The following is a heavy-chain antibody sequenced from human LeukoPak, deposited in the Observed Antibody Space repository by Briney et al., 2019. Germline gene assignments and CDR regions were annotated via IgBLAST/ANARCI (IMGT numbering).Heavy chain of an antibody. CDR3: ATEGGTFGGVIVPLDY. D-gene: IGHD3-16*02. V-gene: IGHV1-24*01. J-gene: IGHJ4*02. CDR2: FDPISGGT. CDR1: GYTVTELS. Sequence: GASVKVSCKVSGYTVTELSMHWVRQAPGKGLEWMGGFDPISGGTIYAQNFQGRVTMTEDTSTDTAYMELSSLRSEDTAVYYCATEGGTFGGVIVPLDYWGQGTLVTVSS.